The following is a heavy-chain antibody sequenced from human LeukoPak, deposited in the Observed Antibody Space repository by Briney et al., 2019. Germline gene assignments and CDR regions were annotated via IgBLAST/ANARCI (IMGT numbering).Heavy chain of an antibody. Sequence: SETLSLTCTVSGGSISSSSNCWGWIRQPPGKGLEWIGSIYYSGSIYHNPSLKSRVTIYVDTSKNQFSLNLRSVTATDTAVYYCARGDYGDSTFDYWGQGTLVTVSS. J-gene: IGHJ4*02. CDR3: ARGDYGDSTFDY. V-gene: IGHV4-39*01. CDR1: GGSISSSSNC. D-gene: IGHD4-17*01. CDR2: IYYSGSI.